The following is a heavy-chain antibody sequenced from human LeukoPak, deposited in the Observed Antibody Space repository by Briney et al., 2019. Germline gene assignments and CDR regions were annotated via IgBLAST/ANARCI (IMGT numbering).Heavy chain of an antibody. CDR3: AKEGDYYGSGSYRDGFDI. CDR2: IANDGRNE. J-gene: IGHJ3*02. CDR1: GLTFRRYD. Sequence: GGSLRLSCVASGLTFRRYDMHWVRQAPGKGLEWVAVIANDGRNEIYADSVKGRFTISRDNSKNTLYLQMNSLRPEDTAVYYCAKEGDYYGSGSYRDGFDIWGQGTRATVSS. D-gene: IGHD3-10*01. V-gene: IGHV3-30*04.